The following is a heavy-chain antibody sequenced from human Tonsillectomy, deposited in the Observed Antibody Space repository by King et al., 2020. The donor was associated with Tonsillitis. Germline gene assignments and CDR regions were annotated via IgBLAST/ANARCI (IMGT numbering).Heavy chain of an antibody. CDR2: ISWNSGSL. D-gene: IGHD6-13*01. Sequence: VQLVESGGGLVQPGRSLRLSCAASGFTFDDYAMHWVRQAPGKGLEWVSGISWNSGSLGYAGSVKGRFTISRDNAKNSLYLQMNSLRAEDTALYYCAKDTQRGGNSWYGYNWFDSWGQGTLVTVSS. V-gene: IGHV3-9*01. CDR3: AKDTQRGGNSWYGYNWFDS. CDR1: GFTFDDYA. J-gene: IGHJ5*01.